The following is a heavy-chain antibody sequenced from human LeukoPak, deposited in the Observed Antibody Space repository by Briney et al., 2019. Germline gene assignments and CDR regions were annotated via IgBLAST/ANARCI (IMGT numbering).Heavy chain of an antibody. Sequence: KPSETLFLACTVSDASIRSINNYWGWIRQPPGRGLEWIGSIYHSGSTYYNPSLKSRVSISVDTSKNQFSLKLSSVSAADTAAYFCARHPRYDRSGNHSPYYFDHWGQGTLVTVSS. CDR3: ARHPRYDRSGNHSPYYFDH. CDR2: IYHSGST. V-gene: IGHV4-39*01. CDR1: DASIRSINNY. D-gene: IGHD3-22*01. J-gene: IGHJ4*02.